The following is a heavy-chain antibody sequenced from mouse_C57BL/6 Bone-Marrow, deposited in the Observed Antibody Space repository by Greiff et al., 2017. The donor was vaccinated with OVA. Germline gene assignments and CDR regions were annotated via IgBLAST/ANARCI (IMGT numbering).Heavy chain of an antibody. J-gene: IGHJ3*01. Sequence: EVKLMESGGGLVKPGGSLKLSCAASGFTFSSYAMSWVRQTPEKRLEWVATISDGGSYTYYPDNVKGRFTISRDNAKNNLYLQMSHLKSEDTAMYYCAREKGSYYYGSAWFAYCGQGTLVTVSA. D-gene: IGHD1-1*01. CDR3: AREKGSYYYGSAWFAY. CDR2: ISDGGSYT. CDR1: GFTFSSYA. V-gene: IGHV5-4*01.